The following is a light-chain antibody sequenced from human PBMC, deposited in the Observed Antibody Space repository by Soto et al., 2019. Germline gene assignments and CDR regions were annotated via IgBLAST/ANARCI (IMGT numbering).Light chain of an antibody. Sequence: VLTQSPATLSLSPGDRATLSCRASQSVSSYLAWYQQKTGQAPRLLIYDASNRATGIPDRFSGSGSGTDLNLTISRLEPEDFAVYYCQQRSNWPLTFGGGTQVDIK. CDR3: QQRSNWPLT. CDR1: QSVSSY. J-gene: IGKJ4*01. V-gene: IGKV3-11*01. CDR2: DAS.